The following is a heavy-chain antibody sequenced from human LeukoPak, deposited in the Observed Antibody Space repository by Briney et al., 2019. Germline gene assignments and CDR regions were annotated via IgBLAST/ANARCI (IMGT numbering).Heavy chain of an antibody. CDR1: GFSFSFYS. V-gene: IGHV3-23*01. CDR2: ITGSGGTT. CDR3: ARARAPVTRISSFDI. D-gene: IGHD4-17*01. J-gene: IGHJ3*02. Sequence: GGSLRLSCAASGFSFSFYSMNWVRQAPGKGLEWVSGITGSGGTTYYADSVKGRATISRDNSKNTLYLQMNSLRADDTAVYYCARARAPVTRISSFDIWGQGTMVTVSS.